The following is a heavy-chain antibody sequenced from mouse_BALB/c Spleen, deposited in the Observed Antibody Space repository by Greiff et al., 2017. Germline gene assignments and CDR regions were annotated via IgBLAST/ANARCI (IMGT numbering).Heavy chain of an antibody. V-gene: IGHV1S29*02. CDR2: IYPYNGGT. J-gene: IGHJ1*01. CDR3: ARGNYDHYWYFDV. CDR1: GYTFTDYN. D-gene: IGHD2-1*01. Sequence: EVQLQQSGPELVKPGASVKISCKASGYTFTDYNMHWVKQSHGKSLEWIGYIYPYNGGTGYNQKFKSKATLTVDNSSSTAYMELRSLTSEDSAVYYCARGNYDHYWYFDVWGAGTTVTVSS.